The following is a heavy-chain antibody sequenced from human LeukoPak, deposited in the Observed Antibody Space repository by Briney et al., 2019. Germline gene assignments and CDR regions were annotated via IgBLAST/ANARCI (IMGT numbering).Heavy chain of an antibody. CDR3: ARDRWFGELFWFDP. V-gene: IGHV4-59*01. CDR2: IYYTGSS. CDR1: GESITSYY. J-gene: IGHJ5*02. Sequence: SETLSLTCIVSGESITSYYWSWIRQPPGKGLEWIGYIYYTGSSKYNPSLKSRVTLSVDTSENQFSLTLNSVTAADTAVYYCARDRWFGELFWFDPWGQGTLVTVSS. D-gene: IGHD3-10*01.